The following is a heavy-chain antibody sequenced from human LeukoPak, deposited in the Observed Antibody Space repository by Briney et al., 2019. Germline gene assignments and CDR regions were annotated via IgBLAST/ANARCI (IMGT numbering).Heavy chain of an antibody. D-gene: IGHD4-17*01. V-gene: IGHV3-30-3*02. Sequence: GRSLRLSCAASGFTFSSYAMHWVRQAPGKGLEWVAVISYDGSNKYYADSVKGRFTISRDNSKNTLYLQMNSLRAEDTAVYYCAKRLLGYADSSPIDYWGQGTLVTVSS. CDR2: ISYDGSNK. CDR1: GFTFSSYA. J-gene: IGHJ4*02. CDR3: AKRLLGYADSSPIDY.